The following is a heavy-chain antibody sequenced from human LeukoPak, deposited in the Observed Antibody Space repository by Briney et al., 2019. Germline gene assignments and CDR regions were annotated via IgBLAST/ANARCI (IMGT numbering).Heavy chain of an antibody. CDR3: ARVPGYSYGYPVYFDY. V-gene: IGHV4-59*01. CDR1: GGCISSYY. D-gene: IGHD5-18*01. CDR2: IYYSGST. Sequence: SETLSLTCTVSGGCISSYYWSWIRQPPGKGLEWLGYIYYSGSTNYNPSLKSRVTISVDTSKNQFSLKLSSVTAADTAVYYCARVPGYSYGYPVYFDYWGQGTLVTVSS. J-gene: IGHJ4*02.